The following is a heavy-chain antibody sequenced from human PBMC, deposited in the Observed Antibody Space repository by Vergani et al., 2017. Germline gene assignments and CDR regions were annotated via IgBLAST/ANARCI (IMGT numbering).Heavy chain of an antibody. D-gene: IGHD1-1*01. CDR2: ISGRSDRT. CDR1: GFTFINYD. Sequence: EVQLLESGGGLVQPGGSLRLSCAGSGFTFINYDMAWVRQAPGKGLEWVSSISGRSDRTYYADSVKGRFTFSRDKSKSMLYPQMNSLRAEDTAVYYCATKSCGTPGCQIGYFREWGQGTLVTVSS. V-gene: IGHV3-23*01. CDR3: ATKSCGTPGCQIGYFRE. J-gene: IGHJ1*01.